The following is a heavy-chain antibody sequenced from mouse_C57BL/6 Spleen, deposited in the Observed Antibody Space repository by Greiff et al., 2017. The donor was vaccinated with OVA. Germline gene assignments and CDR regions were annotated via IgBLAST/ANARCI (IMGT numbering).Heavy chain of an antibody. V-gene: IGHV1-19*01. J-gene: IGHJ2*01. CDR2: INPYNGGT. D-gene: IGHD1-1*01. CDR3: AYGSSTLDY. CDR1: GYTFTDYY. Sequence: EVMLVESGPVLVKPGASVKMSCKASGYTFTDYYMNWVKQSHGKSLEWIGVINPYNGGTSYNQKFKGKATLTVDKSSSTAYMELNSLTSEDSAVYYCAYGSSTLDYWGQGTTLTVSS.